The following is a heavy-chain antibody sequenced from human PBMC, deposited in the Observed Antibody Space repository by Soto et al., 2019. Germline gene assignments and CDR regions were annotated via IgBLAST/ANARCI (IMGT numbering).Heavy chain of an antibody. V-gene: IGHV4-59*08. J-gene: IGHJ4*02. CDR1: GGSISSYY. CDR2: IYYSGST. D-gene: IGHD2-15*01. CDR3: ARRWGSAADY. Sequence: QVQLQEWGPGLVKPSETLSLTCTVSGGSISSYYWSWIRQPPGKGLEWIGYIYYSGSTNYNPSLSSRVTISVDTSKTHFSLTLSSVTAADTAVYYCARRWGSAADYWGQGTLVTVSS.